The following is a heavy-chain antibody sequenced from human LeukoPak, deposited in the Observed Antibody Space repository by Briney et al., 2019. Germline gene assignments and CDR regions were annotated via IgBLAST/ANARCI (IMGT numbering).Heavy chain of an antibody. J-gene: IGHJ3*02. CDR2: ISYDGRSK. V-gene: IGHV3-30*04. CDR1: RFTFSSFA. CDR3: AREGSRLVIHAFDI. Sequence: TGGSLRLSCAASRFTFSSFAMHWVRQVPGKGLEWVAVISYDGRSKEYADSVKGRFTISRDNSNYTLYVQMNSLRPEDTAVYYCAREGSRLVIHAFDIWGQGTMVTVSS. D-gene: IGHD2-21*01.